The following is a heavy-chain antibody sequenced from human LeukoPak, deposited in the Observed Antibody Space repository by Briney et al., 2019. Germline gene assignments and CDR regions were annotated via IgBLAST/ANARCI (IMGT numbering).Heavy chain of an antibody. Sequence: GESLKISCKGSGYSFTSYWIGWVRQMPGKGLEWMGMMYPGGSDTRYSPSFQGQVTISADKSISTAYLQWSSLKASDTAIYYCARRRGTYFDYWGQGTLVTVSS. D-gene: IGHD1-1*01. CDR2: MYPGGSDT. CDR3: ARRRGTYFDY. CDR1: GYSFTSYW. J-gene: IGHJ4*02. V-gene: IGHV5-51*01.